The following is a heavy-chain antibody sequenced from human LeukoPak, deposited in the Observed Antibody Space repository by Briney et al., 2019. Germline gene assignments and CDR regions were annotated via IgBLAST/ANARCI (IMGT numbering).Heavy chain of an antibody. Sequence: ASVKVSWSASGYTFTGYYMHWVRQAPGQGLEWMGWINPNSGGTNYAQKFQGRVTMTRDTSISTAYMELSRLRSDDTAVYYCARPGLTVTGMDYWGQGTLVTASS. CDR2: INPNSGGT. CDR1: GYTFTGYY. D-gene: IGHD4-17*01. V-gene: IGHV1-2*02. CDR3: ARPGLTVTGMDY. J-gene: IGHJ4*02.